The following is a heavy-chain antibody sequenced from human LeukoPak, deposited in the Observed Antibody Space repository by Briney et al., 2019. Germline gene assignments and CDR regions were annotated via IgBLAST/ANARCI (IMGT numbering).Heavy chain of an antibody. D-gene: IGHD6-13*01. CDR2: ISGDGGST. CDR3: AKGPTDSAAAPGLGIDY. CDR1: GFTFDDYA. J-gene: IGHJ4*02. V-gene: IGHV3-43*02. Sequence: GGSLRLSCAASGFTFDDYAMHWVRQAPGKGLEWVSLISGDGGSTYYADSVKGRFTISRDNSKNSLYLQMNSLRTEDTALYYCAKGPTDSAAAPGLGIDYWGQGTLVTVSS.